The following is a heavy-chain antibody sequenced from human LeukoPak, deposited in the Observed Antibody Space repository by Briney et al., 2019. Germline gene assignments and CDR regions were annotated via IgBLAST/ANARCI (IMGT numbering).Heavy chain of an antibody. D-gene: IGHD2-21*02. CDR2: IYYSGST. CDR3: ARVLAYCGGDCYPLDY. J-gene: IGHJ4*02. V-gene: IGHV4-59*01. CDR1: GVSISSYY. Sequence: SETLSLTGTVSGVSISSYYWSWIRQPPGKGLEWIGYIYYSGSTNYNPSLKSRVTISVDTSKNEFSLKLSSVTAADTAVYYCARVLAYCGGDCYPLDYWGQGTLVTVSS.